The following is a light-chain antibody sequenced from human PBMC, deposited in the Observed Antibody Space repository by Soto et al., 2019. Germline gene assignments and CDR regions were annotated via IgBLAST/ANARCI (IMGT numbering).Light chain of an antibody. CDR3: SSYTISSTYV. CDR1: SSDVGGYNY. V-gene: IGLV2-14*01. Sequence: XSVLTQPASVSGSPGQSIAISCTGTSSDVGGYNYVSWYQQHPGKVPKLLINDVSNRPSGVSSRFSGSKSGNTASLTISGLQAEDEADYYCSSYTISSTYVFGSGTKVTVL. CDR2: DVS. J-gene: IGLJ1*01.